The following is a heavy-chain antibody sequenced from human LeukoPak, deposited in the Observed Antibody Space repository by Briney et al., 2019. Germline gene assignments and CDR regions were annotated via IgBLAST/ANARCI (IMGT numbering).Heavy chain of an antibody. V-gene: IGHV4-39*07. CDR3: ARDGLRWSNPTFDY. D-gene: IGHD4-23*01. J-gene: IGHJ4*02. Sequence: NASETLSLTCTVSGDSISTSSYYWGWIRQPPGKGLEGIGSIYYTGSTYYNPSLKSRVTISVDTSKNQFSLKLSSVTAADTAVYYCARDGLRWSNPTFDYWGQGTLVTVSS. CDR2: IYYTGST. CDR1: GDSISTSSYY.